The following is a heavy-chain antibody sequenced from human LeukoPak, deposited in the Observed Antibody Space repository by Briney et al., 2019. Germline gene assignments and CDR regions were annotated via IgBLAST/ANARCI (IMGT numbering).Heavy chain of an antibody. CDR2: IYSGGST. D-gene: IGHD2-15*01. Sequence: GGSLRLSCAASGFTVSSNYMSWVRQAPGKGLEWVSVIYSGGSTYYADSVKGRFTISRDNSKNTLYLQMNSLRAEDTAVYYCARGGGSCYPFCGMDVWGQGTTVTVSS. J-gene: IGHJ6*02. V-gene: IGHV3-53*01. CDR3: ARGGGSCYPFCGMDV. CDR1: GFTVSSNY.